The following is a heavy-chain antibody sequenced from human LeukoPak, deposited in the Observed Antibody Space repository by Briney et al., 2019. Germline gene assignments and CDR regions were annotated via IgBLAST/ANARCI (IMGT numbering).Heavy chain of an antibody. Sequence: GGSLRLSCAASGFTFSIYWMTWVRQAPGKGLEWVASIKQDGSEKYYVDSVKGRFTISRDNAKNSLYLQMNSLRAEDTAVYYXAXXXSYGFFDYWGQGTLVTV. D-gene: IGHD5-18*01. CDR3: AXXXSYGFFDY. J-gene: IGHJ4*02. V-gene: IGHV3-7*01. CDR1: GFTFSIYW. CDR2: IKQDGSEK.